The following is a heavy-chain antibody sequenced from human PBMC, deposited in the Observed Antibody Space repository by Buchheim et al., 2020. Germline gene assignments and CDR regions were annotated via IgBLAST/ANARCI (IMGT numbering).Heavy chain of an antibody. V-gene: IGHV3-30*03. D-gene: IGHD2-8*01. CDR1: GFTFSSYG. Sequence: QVQLVESGGGVVQPGRSLRLSCAASGFTFSSYGMHWVRQAPGKGLEWVAVISYDGSNKYYADSVKGRFTISRDNSKNTLYLQMNSLRAEDTAVYYCASVLGLHYGMDVWGQGTT. CDR3: ASVLGLHYGMDV. J-gene: IGHJ6*02. CDR2: ISYDGSNK.